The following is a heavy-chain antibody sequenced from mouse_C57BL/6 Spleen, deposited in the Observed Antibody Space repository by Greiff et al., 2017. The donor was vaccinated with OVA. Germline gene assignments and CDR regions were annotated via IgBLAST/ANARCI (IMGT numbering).Heavy chain of an antibody. CDR1: GYTFTSYW. D-gene: IGHD1-1*02. CDR3: GRADYGLDY. CDR2: IDPSDSET. J-gene: IGHJ2*01. V-gene: IGHV1-52*01. Sequence: QVQLQQPGAELVRPGSSVKLSCKASGYTFTSYWMHWVKQRPIQGLEWIGNIDPSDSETHYNQKFKDKATLTVDKSSSPAYMQLSRLTSEDSAVYYCGRADYGLDYWGQGTTLTVSS.